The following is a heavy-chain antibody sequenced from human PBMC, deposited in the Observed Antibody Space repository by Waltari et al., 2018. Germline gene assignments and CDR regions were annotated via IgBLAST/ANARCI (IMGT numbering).Heavy chain of an antibody. V-gene: IGHV1-2*02. J-gene: IGHJ5*02. CDR1: GYTFTGHY. CDR2: INPNSGGT. Sequence: QVQLVQSGAEVKKPGASVRVSCRASGYTFTGHYMHWVRQAPGQGLGWMGWINPNSGGTNYGQKFQGRVTMTRDTSISTAYMELSRLRSDDTAVYYCARGDYYDSSGYYINWFDPWGQGTLVTVSS. CDR3: ARGDYYDSSGYYINWFDP. D-gene: IGHD3-22*01.